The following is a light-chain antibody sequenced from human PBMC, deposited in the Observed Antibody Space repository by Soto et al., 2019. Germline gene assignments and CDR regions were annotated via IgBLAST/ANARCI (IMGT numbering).Light chain of an antibody. CDR1: SSDVGGYNS. CDR3: SSYTSSSSVV. J-gene: IGLJ2*01. V-gene: IGLV2-14*03. Sequence: QSALTQPASVSGSPGQSITISCTGTSSDVGGYNSVSWYQHHPGKAPKLVIYDVINRPSGVSHRFSGSKSGNAASLTISGLHAEDEADYYCSSYTSSSSVVFGGGTKVTVL. CDR2: DVI.